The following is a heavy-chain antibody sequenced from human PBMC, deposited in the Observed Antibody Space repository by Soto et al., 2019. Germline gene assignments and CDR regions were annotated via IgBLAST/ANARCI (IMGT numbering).Heavy chain of an antibody. Sequence: QVHLVESGGGVVQPGRSLRLSCAASGFVFSDYGMHWVRQPPGKGLEWVALISYDGDIKYYADSVKGRFTISRDNSRNTVYLQMSSLRLEDAALYYCAKDNVAAIDYWGQGTLVTVSS. CDR3: AKDNVAAIDY. D-gene: IGHD6-13*01. CDR1: GFVFSDYG. J-gene: IGHJ4*02. CDR2: ISYDGDIK. V-gene: IGHV3-30*18.